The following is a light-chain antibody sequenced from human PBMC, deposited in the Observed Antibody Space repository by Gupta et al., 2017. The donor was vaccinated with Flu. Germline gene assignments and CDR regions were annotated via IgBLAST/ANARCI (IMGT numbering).Light chain of an antibody. Sequence: SPGQTAAITCSGDKVGDKYVCWYQQKPDQSPVLVIYQDNKRPSEIPERFSGSNSGNTATLTISGTQAMDEADYYCQTWASNTYVFGPGTKVTVL. CDR1: KVGDKY. CDR2: QDN. J-gene: IGLJ1*01. V-gene: IGLV3-1*01. CDR3: QTWASNTYV.